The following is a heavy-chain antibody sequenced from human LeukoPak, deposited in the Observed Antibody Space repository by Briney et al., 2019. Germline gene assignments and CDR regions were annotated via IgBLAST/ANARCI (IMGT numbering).Heavy chain of an antibody. CDR1: GFTFSSYA. V-gene: IGHV3-23*01. CDR2: ISGSGGST. D-gene: IGHD6-13*01. Sequence: PGGSLRLSCAASGFTFSSYAMSWVRQAPGKGLEWVSAISGSGGSTYYADSVKGRFTISRDNSKNTLYLQMNSLRAEDTAVYYCAKSGEKFSSNNWFDPWGQGTLVTVSS. J-gene: IGHJ5*02. CDR3: AKSGEKFSSNNWFDP.